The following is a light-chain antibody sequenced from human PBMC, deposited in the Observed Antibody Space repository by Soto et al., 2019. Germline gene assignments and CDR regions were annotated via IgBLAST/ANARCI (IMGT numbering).Light chain of an antibody. CDR2: AAS. CDR1: QNVGRNY. V-gene: IGKV3-20*01. CDR3: QQYGSSPPYT. Sequence: EIVLTQSPGTLSLSPGERATLSCRASQNVGRNYVAWYQQKPGQAPRLLIFAASGRVTGIPDRFSGSGSGTDFPLTITRLEPEDFALYFCQQYGSSPPYTFGQGTTLEIK. J-gene: IGKJ2*01.